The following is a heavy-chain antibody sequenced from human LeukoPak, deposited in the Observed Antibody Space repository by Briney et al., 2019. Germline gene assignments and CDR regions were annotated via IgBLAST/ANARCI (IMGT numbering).Heavy chain of an antibody. Sequence: PSETLSLTCTVSGGSVSSDSYFWTWIRQPPGKGLEWIGYIYYSGSTNYNPSLKSRVTISLDTSKSQISLKLSSVTAADTAVYYCARGQRRLQDYLGQGTLVTVSS. V-gene: IGHV4-61*01. CDR2: IYYSGST. CDR3: ARGQRRLQDY. CDR1: GGSVSSDSYF. J-gene: IGHJ4*02.